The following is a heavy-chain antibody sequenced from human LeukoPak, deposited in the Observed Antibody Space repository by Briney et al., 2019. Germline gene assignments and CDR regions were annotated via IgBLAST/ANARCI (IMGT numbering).Heavy chain of an antibody. J-gene: IGHJ4*02. CDR3: AKTEQWLVTGFDY. Sequence: GGSLRLSCAASGFTFSSYEMNWVRQAPGKGLEWVSYISSSGSTIYYADSVKGRFTISRDNAKNSLYLQMNSLRAEDTAVYYCAKTEQWLVTGFDYWGQGTLVTVSS. D-gene: IGHD6-19*01. CDR1: GFTFSSYE. CDR2: ISSSGSTI. V-gene: IGHV3-48*03.